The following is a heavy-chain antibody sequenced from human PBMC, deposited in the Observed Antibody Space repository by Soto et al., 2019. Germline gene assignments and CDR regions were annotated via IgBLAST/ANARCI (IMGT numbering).Heavy chain of an antibody. D-gene: IGHD1-20*01. Sequence: GGSLRLSCAASGFTFSNHWINWILQTPGRGLEWLAVIKQDGSEKYYVDSVKGRFTVSRDNAMNSAYLQMNSLRVDDTAVYYCARDWYMDYWGQGTLVTVSS. CDR2: IKQDGSEK. V-gene: IGHV3-7*04. CDR1: GFTFSNHW. CDR3: ARDWYMDY. J-gene: IGHJ4*02.